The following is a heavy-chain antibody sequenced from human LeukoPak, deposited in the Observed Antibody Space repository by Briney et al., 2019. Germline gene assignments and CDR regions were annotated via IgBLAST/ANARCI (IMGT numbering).Heavy chain of an antibody. CDR3: ARRARIGYYGSGSYYTGAFDI. D-gene: IGHD3-10*01. V-gene: IGHV5-51*01. Sequence: GESLKISCKGSGYSFTSYWIGWVRQMPGKGLEWMGIIYPGDSDTRYSPSFQGQVTISADKSISTAYLQWSSLKASDTAMYYCARRARIGYYGSGSYYTGAFDIWGQGTMVTVSS. CDR2: IYPGDSDT. CDR1: GYSFTSYW. J-gene: IGHJ3*02.